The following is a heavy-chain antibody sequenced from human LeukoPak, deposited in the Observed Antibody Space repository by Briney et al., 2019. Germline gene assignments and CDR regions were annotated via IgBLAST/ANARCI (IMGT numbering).Heavy chain of an antibody. Sequence: GGSLRLSCVASGFTFSNYGMRWVRQAPGKGLEWVAFIYYDGSNKYYADSVKGRFTISRDNSKYTLALQMNSLRAEDTAVYYCAKDHYDFWSGYSITYYFDYWGQGTLVTVSS. CDR3: AKDHYDFWSGYSITYYFDY. J-gene: IGHJ4*02. CDR1: GFTFSNYG. V-gene: IGHV3-30*02. D-gene: IGHD3-3*01. CDR2: IYYDGSNK.